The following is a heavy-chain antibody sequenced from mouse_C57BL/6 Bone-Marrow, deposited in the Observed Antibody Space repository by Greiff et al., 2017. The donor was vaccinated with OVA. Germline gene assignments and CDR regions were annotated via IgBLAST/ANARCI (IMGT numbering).Heavy chain of an antibody. CDR2: ISGGGGNT. CDR3: ATITTVGGYAMDY. J-gene: IGHJ4*01. Sequence: EVMLVESGGGLVKPGGSLKLSCAASGFTFSSYTMSWVRQTPEKRLEWVATISGGGGNTYYPDSVKGRFTISRDNAKNTLYLQMSSLRSEDTALYYCATITTVGGYAMDYWGQGTSVTVSS. CDR1: GFTFSSYT. D-gene: IGHD1-1*01. V-gene: IGHV5-9*01.